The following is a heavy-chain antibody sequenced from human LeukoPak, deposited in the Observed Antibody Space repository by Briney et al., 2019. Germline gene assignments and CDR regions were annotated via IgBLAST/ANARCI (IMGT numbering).Heavy chain of an antibody. CDR3: ADSSGYYGDAFDI. CDR1: GFTFTSSA. CDR2: IVVGSGNT. J-gene: IGHJ3*02. Sequence: ASGKLSCKASGFTFTSSAMQWVRQARGQRLEWIGWIVVGSGNTNYAQKFQERVTITRDMSTSTAYMELSSLRSEDTAVYYCADSSGYYGDAFDIWGQGTMVTVSS. V-gene: IGHV1-58*02. D-gene: IGHD3-22*01.